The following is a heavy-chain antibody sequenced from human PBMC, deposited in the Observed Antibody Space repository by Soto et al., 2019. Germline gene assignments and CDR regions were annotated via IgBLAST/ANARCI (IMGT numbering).Heavy chain of an antibody. Sequence: QVQLVQSGAEVKKPGASVKVACKASGYTFTGCVISWARQAPGQGLDWLGGISPYKGNTNYAQKLQGRVTMATDTSTRTAYMDLRSLRSDDTAVYYCARGIGGWFGVAYYYGMDVWGQGTTVTVSS. V-gene: IGHV1-18*01. D-gene: IGHD3-10*01. CDR1: GYTFTGCV. J-gene: IGHJ6*02. CDR3: ARGIGGWFGVAYYYGMDV. CDR2: ISPYKGNT.